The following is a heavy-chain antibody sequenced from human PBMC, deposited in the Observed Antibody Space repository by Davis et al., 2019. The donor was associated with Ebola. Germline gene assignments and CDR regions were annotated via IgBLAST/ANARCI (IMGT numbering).Heavy chain of an antibody. CDR3: ARGRDFWNY. CDR2: INHIGST. D-gene: IGHD3-3*01. J-gene: IGHJ4*02. CDR1: GGSFSGYY. V-gene: IGHV4-34*01. Sequence: MPSETLSLTCAVYGGSFSGYYWSWIRHPPGKGLGWLGEINHIGSTNYNPSLKSRVTISVDTSKNQFSLKRSSVTAADTAVYYCARGRDFWNYWGQGTLVTVSS.